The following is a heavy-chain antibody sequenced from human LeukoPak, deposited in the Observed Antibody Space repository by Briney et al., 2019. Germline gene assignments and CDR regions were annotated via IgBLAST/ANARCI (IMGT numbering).Heavy chain of an antibody. D-gene: IGHD3-22*01. CDR1: GFTFDDYA. CDR3: EKVGSSGYEVDY. J-gene: IGHJ4*02. Sequence: PGRSLRLSCAASGFTFDDYAMHWVRQAPGKGLEWVSGISWNSGSIGYADSVKGRFTISRDNAKNSLYLQMNSLRAEDMALYYCEKVGSSGYEVDYWGQGTLVTVSS. CDR2: ISWNSGSI. V-gene: IGHV3-9*03.